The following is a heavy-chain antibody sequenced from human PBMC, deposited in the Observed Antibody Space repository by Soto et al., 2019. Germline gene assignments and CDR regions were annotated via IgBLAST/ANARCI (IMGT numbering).Heavy chain of an antibody. CDR3: TKRRNVLRFLEWSSGMEV. J-gene: IGHJ6*02. D-gene: IGHD3-3*01. CDR1: GFTFSNYG. CDR2: ISDDGSNK. V-gene: IGHV3-30*18. Sequence: GGSLRLSCAASGFTFSNYGMHWVRQAPGKGLEWVALISDDGSNKYYADSMKGRFTMSRNNSKSTLYLQMSSLRVEDTAVYYCTKRRNVLRFLEWSSGMEVWGQGTTVTVSS.